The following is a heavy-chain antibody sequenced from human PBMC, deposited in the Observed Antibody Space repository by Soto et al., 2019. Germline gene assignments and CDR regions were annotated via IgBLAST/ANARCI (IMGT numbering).Heavy chain of an antibody. CDR2: LIPLFGTT. V-gene: IGHV1-69*06. CDR3: SRGPNWAYRFDS. Sequence: QVQLVQSGAEVKKPGSSVKVSCEASGGTFSGHAISWVRQAPGQGPEWMGGLIPLFGTTQHAQNFQDRITITADTSTSTTYMELPRLRFEDTAIYYFSRGPNWAYRFDSWGQGTLVTVSS. D-gene: IGHD2-21*01. J-gene: IGHJ4*02. CDR1: GGTFSGHA.